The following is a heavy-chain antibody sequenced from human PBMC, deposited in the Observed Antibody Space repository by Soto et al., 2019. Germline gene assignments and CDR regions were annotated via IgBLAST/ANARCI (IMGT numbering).Heavy chain of an antibody. CDR3: ARDWAGIAARPPRWFDP. CDR1: GGTFSSYA. D-gene: IGHD6-6*01. V-gene: IGHV1-69*13. CDR2: IIPFFGTA. J-gene: IGHJ5*02. Sequence: SVKVSCKASGGTFSSYAISWVRQAPGQGLEWMGGIIPFFGTANYAQKFQGRVTITADESTSTAYMELSSLRSEDTAVYYCARDWAGIAARPPRWFDPWGRGTLVTVSS.